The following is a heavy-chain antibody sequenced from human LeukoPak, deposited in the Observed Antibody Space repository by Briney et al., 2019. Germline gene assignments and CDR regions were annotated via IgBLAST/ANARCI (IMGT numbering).Heavy chain of an antibody. CDR1: GGSFSGYY. Sequence: SETLSLTCAVYGGSFSGYYGSWIRQPPGKGLEWIGEINHSGSTNYNPSLKSRVTISVDTSKNQFSLKLSSVTAADTAVYYCASQRYYYDSSGYYPIDYWGQGTLVTVSS. V-gene: IGHV4-34*01. J-gene: IGHJ4*02. CDR3: ASQRYYYDSSGYYPIDY. D-gene: IGHD3-22*01. CDR2: INHSGST.